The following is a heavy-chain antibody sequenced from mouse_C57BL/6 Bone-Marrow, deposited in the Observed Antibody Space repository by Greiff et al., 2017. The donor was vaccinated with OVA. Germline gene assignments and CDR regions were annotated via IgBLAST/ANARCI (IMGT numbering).Heavy chain of an antibody. CDR1: GYTFTSYW. J-gene: IGHJ2*01. CDR3: ARGDYGRSPFDY. V-gene: IGHV1-61*01. D-gene: IGHD1-1*01. CDR2: IYPSDSET. Sequence: VQLQQPGAELVRPGSSVKLSCKASGYTFTSYWMDWVKQRPGQGLEWIGNIYPSDSETHYNQKFKDKATLTVDKSSSTAYMQLSSLTSEDSAVYYWARGDYGRSPFDYWGQGTTLTVSS.